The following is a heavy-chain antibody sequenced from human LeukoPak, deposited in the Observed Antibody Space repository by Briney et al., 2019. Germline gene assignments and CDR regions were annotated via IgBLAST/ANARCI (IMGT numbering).Heavy chain of an antibody. D-gene: IGHD1-26*01. CDR3: AREKDTGGWPQWGGGYGMDV. V-gene: IGHV1-2*04. CDR2: INPNSGGT. CDR1: GYTFTGYY. Sequence: GASVKVSCKASGYTFTGYYMHWVRQAPGQGLEWMGWINPNSGGTNYAQKFQGWVTMTRDTSISTAYMELSRLRSDDTAVYYCAREKDTGGWPQWGGGYGMDVWGQGTTVTVSS. J-gene: IGHJ6*02.